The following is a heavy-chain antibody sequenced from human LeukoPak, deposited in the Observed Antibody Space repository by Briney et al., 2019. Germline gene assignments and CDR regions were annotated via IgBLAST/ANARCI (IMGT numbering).Heavy chain of an antibody. J-gene: IGHJ6*03. CDR2: ISGSGGST. V-gene: IGHV3-23*01. CDR1: GFTFSSYG. CDR3: AKALTSGSGYYYYYYYMDV. D-gene: IGHD3-22*01. Sequence: GGSLRLSCAASGFTFSSYGMSWVRQAPGKGLEWVSAISGSGGSTYYAGSVKGRFTISRDNSKNTLYLQMNSLRAEDTAVYYCAKALTSGSGYYYYYYYMDVWGKGTTVTISS.